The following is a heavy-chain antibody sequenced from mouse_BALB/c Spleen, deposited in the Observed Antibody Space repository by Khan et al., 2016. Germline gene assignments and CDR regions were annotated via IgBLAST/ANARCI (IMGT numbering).Heavy chain of an antibody. J-gene: IGHJ2*01. D-gene: IGHD1-1*01. CDR3: TRGGTTLVDFFDY. CDR2: ISSGGNT. CDR1: GFTFSSYA. Sequence: EVELVESGGGLVKPGGSLKLSCAASGFTFSSYAMSWVRQTPEKRLEWVASISSGGNTFYPDSLKGRFTISRDNARNILYLQMSWLRSEDTAMYYCTRGGTTLVDFFDYWGQGTTLTVSS. V-gene: IGHV5-6-5*01.